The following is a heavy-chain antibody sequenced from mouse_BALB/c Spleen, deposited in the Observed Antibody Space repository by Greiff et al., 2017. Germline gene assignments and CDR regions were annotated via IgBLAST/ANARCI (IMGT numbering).Heavy chain of an antibody. CDR1: GFTFSSYA. CDR3: AKSYGNYFDY. Sequence: LVESGGGLVKPGGSLKLSCAASGFTFSSYAMSWVRQSPEKRLEWVAEISSGGSYTYYPDTVTGRFTISRDNAKNTLYLEMSSLRSEDTAMYYCAKSYGNYFDYWGQGTTLTVSS. D-gene: IGHD2-10*02. V-gene: IGHV5-9-4*01. J-gene: IGHJ2*01. CDR2: ISSGGSYT.